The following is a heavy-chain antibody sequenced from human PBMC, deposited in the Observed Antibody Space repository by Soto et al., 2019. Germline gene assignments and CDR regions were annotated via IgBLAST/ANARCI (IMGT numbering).Heavy chain of an antibody. CDR2: ISSSSSYI. CDR3: ARDRYYDILTGPRWFDP. CDR1: GFTFSSYS. V-gene: IGHV3-21*01. Sequence: PGGSLRLSCAASGFTFSSYSMNWVRQAPGKGLEWVSSISSSSSYIYYADSVKGRFTISRDNAKNSLYLQMNSLRAEDTAVYYCARDRYYDILTGPRWFDPWGQGTLVTVSS. J-gene: IGHJ5*02. D-gene: IGHD3-9*01.